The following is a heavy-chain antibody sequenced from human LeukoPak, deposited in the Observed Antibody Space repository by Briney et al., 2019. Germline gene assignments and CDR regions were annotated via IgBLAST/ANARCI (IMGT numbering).Heavy chain of an antibody. V-gene: IGHV1-2*02. J-gene: IGHJ3*02. CDR2: INPNTGGP. D-gene: IGHD4-23*01. Sequence: ASVKVSCKASGYTFTVYYIHWVRQAPGQGLEWMGWINPNTGGPNYAQKFQGRVTMTRDTSITTAYMELSRLRSDDTAIYFCTRDRGQIGGNAYAPYDIWGQGTMVTVSS. CDR1: GYTFTVYY. CDR3: TRDRGQIGGNAYAPYDI.